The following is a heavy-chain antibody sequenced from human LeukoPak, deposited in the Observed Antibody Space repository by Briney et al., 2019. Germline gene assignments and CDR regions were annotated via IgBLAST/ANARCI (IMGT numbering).Heavy chain of an antibody. J-gene: IGHJ4*02. V-gene: IGHV3-30*02. Sequence: GGSLRLSCAASGDTFNKHGMHWVRQAPGKGLEWFSFIRNDGNDKYYADSVKGLFTISSDNSKNPLYLQMNSLRAEDTALYYCVRDFEWSFDTWAQGTMVTVSS. D-gene: IGHD3-3*01. CDR2: IRNDGNDK. CDR3: VRDFEWSFDT. CDR1: GDTFNKHG.